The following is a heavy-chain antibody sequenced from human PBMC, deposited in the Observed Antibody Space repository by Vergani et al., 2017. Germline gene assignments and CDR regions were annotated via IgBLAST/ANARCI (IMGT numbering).Heavy chain of an antibody. CDR3: ARVSTVTPNY. CDR1: GFTFGDYS. Sequence: EVQLVESGGGLVQPGGSLRLSCAASGFTFGDYSMNWVRQAPGKGLEWVSYISSSSSTIYYADSVKGRFTISRDNAKNSLYLQMNSLRAEDTAVYYCARVSTVTPNYWGQGTLVTVSS. V-gene: IGHV3-48*04. D-gene: IGHD4-17*01. CDR2: ISSSSSTI. J-gene: IGHJ4*02.